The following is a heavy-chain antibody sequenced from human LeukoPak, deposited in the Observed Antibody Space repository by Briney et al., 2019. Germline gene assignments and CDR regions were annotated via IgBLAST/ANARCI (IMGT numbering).Heavy chain of an antibody. J-gene: IGHJ4*02. CDR2: IWSDGSNK. CDR3: VRASGSFDY. D-gene: IGHD3-10*01. CDR1: GITFGDFA. Sequence: GGSLRLSCEASGITFGDFALSWVRQAPGQGLEWVAVIWSDGSNKYYADSVKGRFTISRDNSKKTLYLQMNSLRVEDTAVYYCVRASGSFDYWGQGTLVTVSS. V-gene: IGHV3-33*08.